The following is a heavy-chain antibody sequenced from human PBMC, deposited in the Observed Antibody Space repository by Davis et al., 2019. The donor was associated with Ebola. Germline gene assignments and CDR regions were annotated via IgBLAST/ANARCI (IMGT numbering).Heavy chain of an antibody. CDR3: ARGYGSGWYSY. J-gene: IGHJ4*02. V-gene: IGHV1-3*01. D-gene: IGHD6-19*01. CDR2: INAGNGNT. CDR1: GYTFTSYA. Sequence: AASVKVSCKASGYTFTSYAMHWVRQAPGQRLEWMGWINAGNGNTKYSQNFQGRVTMTTDTSTSTAYMELRSLRSDDTAVYYCARGYGSGWYSYWGQGTLVTVSS.